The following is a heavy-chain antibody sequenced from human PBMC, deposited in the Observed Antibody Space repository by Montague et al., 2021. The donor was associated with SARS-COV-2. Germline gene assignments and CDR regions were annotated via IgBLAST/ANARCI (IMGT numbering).Heavy chain of an antibody. V-gene: IGHV4-59*01. J-gene: IGHJ4*02. CDR1: GGSICTYY. CDR3: ARGPFWSAAPDY. CDR2: IYYSGNT. D-gene: IGHD3-3*01. Sequence: SETLSLTCTLSGGSICTYYWNWIRQPPGKGLEWIGYIYYSGNTYYNPSLKSRATISVETSKSQFSLSLTSVTAADTAVYYCARGPFWSAAPDYWGQGILVTVSS.